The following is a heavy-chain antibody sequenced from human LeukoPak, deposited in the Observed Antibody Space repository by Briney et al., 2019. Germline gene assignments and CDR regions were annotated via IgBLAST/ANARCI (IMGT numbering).Heavy chain of an antibody. CDR3: AKDRGVHYYGSERGLFNWFDP. J-gene: IGHJ5*02. D-gene: IGHD3-10*01. CDR2: ISESDDNT. Sequence: GGSLGLSCAASGFTFSSYAMSWVRQAPGKGLEWVSAISESDDNTYYADSVKGRFTISRDNSKSTLYLQLNSLRAEDTAVYYCAKDRGVHYYGSERGLFNWFDPWGQGTLVTVSS. V-gene: IGHV3-23*01. CDR1: GFTFSSYA.